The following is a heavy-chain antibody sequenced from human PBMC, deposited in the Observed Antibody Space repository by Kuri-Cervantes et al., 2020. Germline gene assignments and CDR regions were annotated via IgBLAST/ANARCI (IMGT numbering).Heavy chain of an antibody. J-gene: IGHJ3*01. CDR1: GFTFSDYG. D-gene: IGHD3-16*01. Sequence: GESLKISCAASGFTFSDYGMVWVRQAPGKGLEWATFIRYDGSFKDYSDSVKGRFTISRDNSKNTLYLQMNSMRDDDTSIYYCVRLGNAFDLWGQGTKVTVSS. CDR2: IRYDGSFK. CDR3: VRLGNAFDL. V-gene: IGHV3-30*02.